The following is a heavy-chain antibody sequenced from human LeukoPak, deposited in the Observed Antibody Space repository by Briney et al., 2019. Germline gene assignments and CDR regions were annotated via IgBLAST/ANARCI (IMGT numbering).Heavy chain of an antibody. V-gene: IGHV4-59*01. Sequence: SETLSLTCTVSGGSISSYYWSWIRQPPGKGLEWIGYIYYSGSTNYSPSLKSRVTISVDTSKNQFSLKLSSVTAADTAVYYCARGPKYSGSYDSYWGQGTLVTVSS. J-gene: IGHJ4*02. D-gene: IGHD1-26*01. CDR1: GGSISSYY. CDR2: IYYSGST. CDR3: ARGPKYSGSYDSY.